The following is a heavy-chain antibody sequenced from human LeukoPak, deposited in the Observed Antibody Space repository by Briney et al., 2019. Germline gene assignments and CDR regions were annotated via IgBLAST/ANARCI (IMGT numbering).Heavy chain of an antibody. CDR1: GGSFSGYY. D-gene: IGHD2-2*01. V-gene: IGHV4-34*01. CDR3: ARGHLTFYCSSTICPYFDY. Sequence: SETLSLSCAVYGGSFSGYYWSWIRQPPGKGLEWIGEINHSGSTNYNPSLKSRVTISVDTSKNQFSLKLSSVTAADTAVYYCARGHLTFYCSSTICPYFDYWGQGTLVTVSS. CDR2: INHSGST. J-gene: IGHJ4*02.